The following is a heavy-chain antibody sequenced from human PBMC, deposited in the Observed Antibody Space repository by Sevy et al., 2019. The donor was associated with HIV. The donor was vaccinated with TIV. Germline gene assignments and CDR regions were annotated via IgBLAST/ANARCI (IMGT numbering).Heavy chain of an antibody. CDR1: GGSISSYY. Sequence: SETLSLTCTVSGGSISSYYWSWIRQPPGKGLEWIGYIYYTGSTNYNPSLKSRVTISVDTSKNQFSLKLSSVTAADTAVYYCARRRIDFWSGYPIRTSYYFDYMDIWGKGTTVTVSS. V-gene: IGHV4-59*01. CDR3: ARRRIDFWSGYPIRTSYYFDYMDI. J-gene: IGHJ6*03. D-gene: IGHD3-3*01. CDR2: IYYTGST.